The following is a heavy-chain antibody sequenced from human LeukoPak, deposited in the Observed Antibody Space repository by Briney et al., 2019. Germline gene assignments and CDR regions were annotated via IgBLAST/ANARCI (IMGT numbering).Heavy chain of an antibody. CDR3: ARADQYYGDYVRPGVTSWFDP. CDR2: IVQDGRDK. J-gene: IGHJ5*02. Sequence: GGSLRLSCAASRFIFSDYLMSWVRQSPGKGLEWVAIIVQDGRDKYYVDSVKGRFTISRDNSKNTLYLQMNSLRAEDTAVYYCARADQYYGDYVRPGVTSWFDPWGQGTLVTVSS. V-gene: IGHV3-7*02. D-gene: IGHD4-17*01. CDR1: RFIFSDYL.